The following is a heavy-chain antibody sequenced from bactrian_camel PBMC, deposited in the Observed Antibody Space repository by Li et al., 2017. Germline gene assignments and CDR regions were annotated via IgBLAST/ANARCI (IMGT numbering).Heavy chain of an antibody. CDR3: AAVPPPEKAAGYPQHLSCSGF. CDR1: GFYIGRFC. J-gene: IGHJ4*01. Sequence: HVQLVESGGGSVQVGGPLRLSCEASGFYIGRFCMGWFRQAPGKEREAVATGATTYAESVRGRFTISRDNAKNTLNLQMTNLNPEDTAAYHCAAVPPPEKAAGYPQHLSCSGFWGQGTQVTVS. V-gene: IGHV3S55*01. D-gene: IGHD6*01. CDR2: GAT.